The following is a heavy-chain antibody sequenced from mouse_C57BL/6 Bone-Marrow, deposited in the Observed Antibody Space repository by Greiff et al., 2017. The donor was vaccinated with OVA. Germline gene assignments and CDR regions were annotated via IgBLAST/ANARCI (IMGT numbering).Heavy chain of an antibody. CDR3: ALLLRDYFDY. D-gene: IGHD1-1*01. CDR1: GYTFTSYW. CDR2: IYPGSGST. J-gene: IGHJ2*01. V-gene: IGHV1-55*01. Sequence: VKLLESGAELVKPGASVKMSCKASGYTFTSYWITWVKQRPGQGLEWIGDIYPGSGSTNYNEKFKSKATLTVDTSSSTAYMQLSSLTSEDSAVYYCALLLRDYFDYWGQGTTLTVSS.